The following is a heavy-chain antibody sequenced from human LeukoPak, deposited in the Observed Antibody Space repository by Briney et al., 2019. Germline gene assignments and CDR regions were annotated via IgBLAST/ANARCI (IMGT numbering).Heavy chain of an antibody. V-gene: IGHV4-34*01. CDR3: ARVLGIAVVAGATEDNYFDS. Sequence: SETLSLTCGVTGGSFSTHFWAWIRQSPARGLEWIGEINQSGDTDYNPSLKRRVKISIDVSRSQFSLTLTSVTAADTAMYYCARVLGIAVVAGATEDNYFDSWGQGALVTVSS. J-gene: IGHJ4*02. D-gene: IGHD2-2*03. CDR1: GGSFSTHF. CDR2: INQSGDT.